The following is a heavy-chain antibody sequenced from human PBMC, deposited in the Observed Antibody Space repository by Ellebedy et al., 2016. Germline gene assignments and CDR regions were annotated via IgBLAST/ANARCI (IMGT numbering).Heavy chain of an antibody. V-gene: IGHV3-43*01. J-gene: IGHJ4*02. D-gene: IGHD5-18*01. CDR1: GFTFDDYT. CDR2: ISWDGGST. CDR3: AKDKDTAMVEGGVFDF. Sequence: GGSLRLSCAASGFTFDDYTMQWVRQAPGKGLEWVSLISWDGGSTYYADSVKGRFTISRDNSKNSLYLQMNNLRTEDTALYHCAKDKDTAMVEGGVFDFWGQGTLVTVSS.